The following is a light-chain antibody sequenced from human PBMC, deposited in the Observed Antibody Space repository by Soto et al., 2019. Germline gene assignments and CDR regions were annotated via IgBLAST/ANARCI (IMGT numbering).Light chain of an antibody. CDR1: QSVSSSY. CDR2: GPS. J-gene: IGKJ2*01. CDR3: QQYGSSPYT. V-gene: IGKV3-20*01. Sequence: EIVLTQSPGTLSLSPGERATLSGRASQSVSSSYLAWYQQKPCQAPRLLIYGPSSRATGIPDRFSGSGSGTDFTLTISRLAPEDFAVYYWQQYGSSPYTFGQGTKLEIK.